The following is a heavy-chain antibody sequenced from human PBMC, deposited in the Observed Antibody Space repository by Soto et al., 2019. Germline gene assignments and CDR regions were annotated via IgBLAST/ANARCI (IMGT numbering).Heavy chain of an antibody. CDR1: GGSFSGYY. CDR3: ARGPNPGIAAAGSFDY. Sequence: QVQLQQWGAGLLKPSETLSLTCAVYGGSFSGYYWSWIRQPPGKGLEWIGEINHSGSTNYNPSLKSRVTISVDTSKNQFSLKLSSVTAADTAVYYCARGPNPGIAAAGSFDYWGQGTLVTVSS. V-gene: IGHV4-34*01. J-gene: IGHJ4*02. D-gene: IGHD6-13*01. CDR2: INHSGST.